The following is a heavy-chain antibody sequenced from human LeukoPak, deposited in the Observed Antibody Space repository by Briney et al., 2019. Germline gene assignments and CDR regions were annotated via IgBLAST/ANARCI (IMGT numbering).Heavy chain of an antibody. J-gene: IGHJ4*02. V-gene: IGHV3-7*01. CDR2: IKTDGSET. CDR3: ARAQGVAAATYFDY. D-gene: IGHD6-13*01. CDR1: GFTFSNYW. Sequence: GGSLRLSCEGSGFTFSNYWMGWVRQAPGKGLQWVANIKTDGSETYYVDSVKDRFTISRDNAKNSLYLQMNSLRAEDTAVYYCARAQGVAAATYFDYWGQGSLVTVSS.